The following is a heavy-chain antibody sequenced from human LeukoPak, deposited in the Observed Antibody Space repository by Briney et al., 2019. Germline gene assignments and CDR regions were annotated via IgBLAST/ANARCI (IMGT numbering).Heavy chain of an antibody. CDR2: IYPGDSDT. Sequence: GESLKISCKGSGYSFTNYWIGWVRQMPGKGLEWMGIIYPGDSDTRYSPSFQGLVTISADRSISTAYLQWSGLKVSDTAMYYCARLDGSGSYSRGPEYWGQGTLVTVSS. V-gene: IGHV5-51*01. J-gene: IGHJ4*02. CDR3: ARLDGSGSYSRGPEY. CDR1: GYSFTNYW. D-gene: IGHD3-10*01.